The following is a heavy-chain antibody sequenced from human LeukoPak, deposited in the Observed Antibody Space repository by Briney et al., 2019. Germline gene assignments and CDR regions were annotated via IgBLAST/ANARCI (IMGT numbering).Heavy chain of an antibody. CDR1: GLTFSSYA. J-gene: IGHJ6*04. V-gene: IGHV3-30*04. Sequence: PGGSLRLSCAASGLTFSSYAMHWVRQAPGKGLEWVAVISYDGSNKYYADSVKGRFTISRDNSKNTLYLQMNSLRAEDTAVYYCARELSVRGVIRYYGMDVWGKGTTVTVSS. CDR2: ISYDGSNK. D-gene: IGHD3-10*01. CDR3: ARELSVRGVIRYYGMDV.